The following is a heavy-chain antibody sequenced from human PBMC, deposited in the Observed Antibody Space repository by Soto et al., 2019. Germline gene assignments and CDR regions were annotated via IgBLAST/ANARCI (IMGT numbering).Heavy chain of an antibody. J-gene: IGHJ4*02. D-gene: IGHD1-26*01. CDR2: IIPILGIA. CDR1: GGTFSSYT. V-gene: IGHV1-69*08. CDR3: ARDRGGSYSIVY. Sequence: QVQLVQSGAEVKKPGSSVKVSCKASGGTFSSYTISWVRQAPGQGLEWMGRIIPILGIANYAQKFQGRVTITGDKSTSTAYMELSSLRSEDTAVYYCARDRGGSYSIVYWGQGTLVTVSS.